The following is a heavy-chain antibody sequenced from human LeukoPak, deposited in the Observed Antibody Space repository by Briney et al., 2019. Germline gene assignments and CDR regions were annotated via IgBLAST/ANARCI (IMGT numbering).Heavy chain of an antibody. Sequence: SETLSLTCAVYGGSFSGYYWSWIRQPPGKGLEWIGEINHSGSTNYNPSLKSRVTISVDTSKNQFSLKLSSVTAADTAVYYCARRSGWTRGWFDPWGQGTLVTVSS. J-gene: IGHJ5*02. D-gene: IGHD6-19*01. CDR2: INHSGST. V-gene: IGHV4-34*01. CDR1: GGSFSGYY. CDR3: ARRSGWTRGWFDP.